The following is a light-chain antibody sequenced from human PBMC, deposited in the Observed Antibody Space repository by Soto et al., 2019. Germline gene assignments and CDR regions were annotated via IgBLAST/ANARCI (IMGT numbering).Light chain of an antibody. CDR2: GAS. CDR3: QQYNSYDMWS. CDR1: QSISKW. J-gene: IGKJ1*01. V-gene: IGKV1-5*01. Sequence: DIQMTQSPSTLSASVGDRVTITCRASQSISKWLAWYQQKPGKAPQLLIFGASNLESGVPSRFSGSGSGTELTLTISSLQADDFATYYCQQYNSYDMWSFGQGTKVDLK.